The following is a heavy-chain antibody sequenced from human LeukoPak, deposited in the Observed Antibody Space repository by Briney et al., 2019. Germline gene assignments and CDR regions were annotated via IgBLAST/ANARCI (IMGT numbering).Heavy chain of an antibody. CDR2: ISAYNGNT. Sequence: GASVKVSCKASGYTFTSYGISWVRQAPGQGLEWMGWISAYNGNTNYAQKLQGRVTMTTDTSTSTAYMELRSLRSDDTAVYYCARGFSRYDILTGHYYYYGMDVWGQGTTVTVSS. CDR3: ARGFSRYDILTGHYYYYGMDV. D-gene: IGHD3-9*01. CDR1: GYTFTSYG. V-gene: IGHV1-18*01. J-gene: IGHJ6*02.